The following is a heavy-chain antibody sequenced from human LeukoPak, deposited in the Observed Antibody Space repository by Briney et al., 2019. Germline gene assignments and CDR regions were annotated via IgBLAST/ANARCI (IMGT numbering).Heavy chain of an antibody. V-gene: IGHV4-59*12. CDR3: ARDRGTWNDDGFDY. CDR2: THYSGST. Sequence: SETLSLTCTVSGGSISNYWSWLRQPPGKGLEYIGYTHYSGSTNYNPSLKSRVTMSVDTSKNQFSLKLSSVTAADTAVYYCARDRGTWNDDGFDYWGQGTLVTVFS. CDR1: GGSISNY. J-gene: IGHJ4*02. D-gene: IGHD1-1*01.